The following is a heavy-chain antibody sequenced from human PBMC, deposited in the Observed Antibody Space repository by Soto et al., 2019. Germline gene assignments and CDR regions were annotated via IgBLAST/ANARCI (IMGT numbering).Heavy chain of an antibody. J-gene: IGHJ4*02. CDR1: GYTFTSYG. D-gene: IGHD3-22*01. CDR3: ARGVDYYDSSGLGY. CDR2: ISAYNGNT. V-gene: IGHV1-18*04. Sequence: SVKVSCKASGYTFTSYGISWVRQAPGQGLEWMGWISAYNGNTNYAQKLQGRVTMTTDTSTSTAYMELRSLRSDDTAVYYCARGVDYYDSSGLGYWGQGTLVTVSS.